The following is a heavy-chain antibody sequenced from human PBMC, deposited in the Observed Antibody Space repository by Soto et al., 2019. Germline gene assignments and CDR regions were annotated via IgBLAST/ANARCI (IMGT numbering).Heavy chain of an antibody. J-gene: IGHJ4*02. CDR1: GGSINSGGYC. CDR2: ISYGGST. D-gene: IGHD6-6*01. Sequence: QVQLQESGPGLVKPSQTLSLTCTVSGGSINSGGYCWSWIRQHPGKGLDWIGCISYGGSTSYNPSVKSRVTIHGDTSKNEFSLKMTSVTAADAAVYYYSRGMLVWGQGALITVSS. CDR3: SRGMLV. V-gene: IGHV4-31*03.